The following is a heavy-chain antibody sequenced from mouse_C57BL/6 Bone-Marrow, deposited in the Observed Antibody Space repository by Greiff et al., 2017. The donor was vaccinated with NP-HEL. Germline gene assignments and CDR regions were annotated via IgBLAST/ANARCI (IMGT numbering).Heavy chain of an antibody. Sequence: EVQLQQSGPGLVKPSQSLSLTCSVTGYSITSGYYWNWIRQFPGNKLEWMGYISYDGSNNYNPSLKNRISITRDTSKNQFFLKLNSVTTEDTATYYCARRGIYDGYYVRYYAMDYWGQGTSVTVSS. D-gene: IGHD2-3*01. CDR3: ARRGIYDGYYVRYYAMDY. V-gene: IGHV3-6*01. J-gene: IGHJ4*01. CDR1: GYSITSGYY. CDR2: ISYDGSN.